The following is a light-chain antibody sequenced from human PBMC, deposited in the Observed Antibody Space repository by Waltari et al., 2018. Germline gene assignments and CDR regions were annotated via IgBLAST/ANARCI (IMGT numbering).Light chain of an antibody. CDR1: RSNIGSNY. CDR2: RKN. V-gene: IGLV1-47*01. J-gene: IGLJ3*02. CDR3: AAWDDSLSGRV. Sequence: SVLTQPPSASGTPGQRVTISCSGSRSNIGSNYVYWYQQVPGTAPKLLIYRKNPRPSGVPARFSGSKSGTSASLAISGLRSEDEVDYYCAAWDDSLSGRVFGGGTKVTVL.